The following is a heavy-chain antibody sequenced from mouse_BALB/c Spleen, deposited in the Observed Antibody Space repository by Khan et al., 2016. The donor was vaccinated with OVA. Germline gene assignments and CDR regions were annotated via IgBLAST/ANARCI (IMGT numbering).Heavy chain of an antibody. D-gene: IGHD3-1*01. Sequence: VQLKESGPGLVKPSQSLSLTCTVTGYSITSAYAWNWIRQFPGDKLEWMGYITYSGSTNYNPSLKSRISITRDTSKNQFFLQLNSVTTEDTATYSCARGLRYFDYWGQGTTLTVSS. V-gene: IGHV3-2*02. CDR1: GYSITSAYA. CDR2: ITYSGST. J-gene: IGHJ2*01. CDR3: ARGLRYFDY.